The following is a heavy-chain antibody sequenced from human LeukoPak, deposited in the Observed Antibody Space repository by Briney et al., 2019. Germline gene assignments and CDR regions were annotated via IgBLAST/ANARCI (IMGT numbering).Heavy chain of an antibody. V-gene: IGHV3-30-3*01. J-gene: IGHJ4*02. Sequence: QPGGSLRLSCAASGFTFSSYAMHWVRQAPGKGLEGVAVISYDGSNKYYADSVEGRFTISRDNSKNTLYLQMNSLRAEDTAVYYCARTDTAMVFGKKDYFDYWGQGTLVTVSS. CDR2: ISYDGSNK. D-gene: IGHD5-18*01. CDR3: ARTDTAMVFGKKDYFDY. CDR1: GFTFSSYA.